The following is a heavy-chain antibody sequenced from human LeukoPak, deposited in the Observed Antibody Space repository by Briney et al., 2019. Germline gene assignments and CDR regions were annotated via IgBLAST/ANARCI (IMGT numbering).Heavy chain of an antibody. J-gene: IGHJ4*02. V-gene: IGHV1-69*04. CDR1: GGTFSSYA. CDR3: ARAQMGYCSSTSCYKYFDY. Sequence: GASVKVSCKASGGTFSSYAISWVRQAPGQGLEWMGRIIPILGIANYAQKFQGRVTITEDKSTSTAYMELSSLRSEDTAVYYCARAQMGYCSSTSCYKYFDYWGQGTLVTVSS. D-gene: IGHD2-2*01. CDR2: IIPILGIA.